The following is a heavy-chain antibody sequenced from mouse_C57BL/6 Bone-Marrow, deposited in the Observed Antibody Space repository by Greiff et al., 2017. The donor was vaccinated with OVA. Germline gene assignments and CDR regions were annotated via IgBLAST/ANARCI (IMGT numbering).Heavy chain of an antibody. Sequence: QVQLQQPGAELVMPGASVKLSCKASGYTFTSYWMHWVKQRPGQGLEWIGEIDPSDSYTNYNQKFKGKSTLTVDKSSSTAYMQLSRLTSEESEVYDSEREWEYYGSENWLAYWGQGTLVTVSA. CDR1: GYTFTSYW. V-gene: IGHV1-69*01. CDR2: IDPSDSYT. J-gene: IGHJ3*01. CDR3: EREWEYYGSENWLAY. D-gene: IGHD1-1*01.